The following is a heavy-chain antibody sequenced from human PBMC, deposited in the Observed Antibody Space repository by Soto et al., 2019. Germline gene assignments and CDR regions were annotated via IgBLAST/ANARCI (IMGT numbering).Heavy chain of an antibody. CDR2: IHSDGSST. V-gene: IGHV3-74*01. J-gene: IGHJ3*01. D-gene: IGHD2-21*02. CDR3: ARGDRGAFDL. Sequence: EVQLVESEGGLVQPGGSLRLSCAASGFTLSYYWMHWVRQTPGQGLVWVSRIHSDGSSTTYADSVKGRFTISRDNAKNTLYLQMNSLRAEDTAVYYCARGDRGAFDLWGQGTMFTVSS. CDR1: GFTLSYYW.